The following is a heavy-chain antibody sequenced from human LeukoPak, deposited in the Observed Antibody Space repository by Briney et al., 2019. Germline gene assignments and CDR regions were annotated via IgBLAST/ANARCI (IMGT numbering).Heavy chain of an antibody. D-gene: IGHD3-22*01. Sequence: ASVKVSCKVSGYTLTELSMHWVRQAPGKGLEWMGGFDPEDGKTIYAQKFQGRVTMTEDTSTDTAYMELSSLRSEDTAVYYCATEVTMIVVAQSYWYFDLWGRGTLVTVSS. J-gene: IGHJ2*01. CDR3: ATEVTMIVVAQSYWYFDL. CDR1: GYTLTELS. V-gene: IGHV1-24*01. CDR2: FDPEDGKT.